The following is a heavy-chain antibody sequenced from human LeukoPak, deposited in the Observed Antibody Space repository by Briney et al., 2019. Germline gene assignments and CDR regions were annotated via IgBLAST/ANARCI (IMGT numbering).Heavy chain of an antibody. CDR3: ARVYSGDFWSGYSYYFDY. Sequence: SETLSLTCTVSGGSISSYYWSWIRQPPGKGLEWIGYIYYSGSTNYNPSLKSRVTISVDTSKNQFSLKLSSVTAADTAVYYCARVYSGDFWSGYSYYFDYWGQGTLVTVSS. D-gene: IGHD3-3*01. J-gene: IGHJ4*02. CDR1: GGSISSYY. V-gene: IGHV4-59*08. CDR2: IYYSGST.